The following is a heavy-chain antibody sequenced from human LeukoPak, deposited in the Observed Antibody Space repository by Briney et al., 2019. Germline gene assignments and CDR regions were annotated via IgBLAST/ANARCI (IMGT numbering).Heavy chain of an antibody. D-gene: IGHD3-3*01. V-gene: IGHV5-51*01. CDR1: GYSFTTYW. CDR2: IYPGDSDT. Sequence: GEFLKISCKGSGYSFTTYWIGWVRQMPGKGLEWMAIIYPGDSDTRYSPSFQGQVTISADKSISTAYLQWSSLKASDTAMYYCARRYYDFWSGYYIDYWGQGTLVTVSS. CDR3: ARRYYDFWSGYYIDY. J-gene: IGHJ4*02.